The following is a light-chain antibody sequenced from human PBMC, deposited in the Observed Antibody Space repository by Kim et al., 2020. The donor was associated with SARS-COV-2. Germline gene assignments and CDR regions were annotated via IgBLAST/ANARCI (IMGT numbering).Light chain of an antibody. CDR1: QIISNY. CDR3: QQYDNWSPLT. Sequence: EIVMTQSPATLSVSPGESATLSCRASQIISNYLAWYQQKPGQAPRLLIFDASTRATDIPARFAGSGSGTEFTLTISSLESGDFGVYYWQQYDNWSPLTFGGGTKVDIK. J-gene: IGKJ4*01. V-gene: IGKV3-15*01. CDR2: DAS.